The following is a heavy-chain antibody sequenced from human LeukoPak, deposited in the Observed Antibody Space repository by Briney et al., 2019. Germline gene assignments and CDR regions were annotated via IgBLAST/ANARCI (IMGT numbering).Heavy chain of an antibody. D-gene: IGHD5-18*01. CDR2: ISYDGSNK. Sequence: TGRSLRLSCAASGFTFRSYAMHWVRQAPGKGLEWVAVISYDGSNKYYADSVKGRFTISRDNSKNTLYLQMNSLRAEDTAVYYCARDQDTAMVTAPWDYWGQGTLVTVSS. CDR1: GFTFRSYA. CDR3: ARDQDTAMVTAPWDY. V-gene: IGHV3-30-3*01. J-gene: IGHJ4*02.